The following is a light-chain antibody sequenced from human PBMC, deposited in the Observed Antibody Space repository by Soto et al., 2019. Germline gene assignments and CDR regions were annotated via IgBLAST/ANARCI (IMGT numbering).Light chain of an antibody. J-gene: IGLJ1*01. Sequence: QSALTQPPSASGSPGQSVTISRTGTTSDIGAYNYVSWYQQRPGKAPKLIIYEVTRRPSGVPDRIFGSKSYTTASLTVSGLQAEDAADYYCSSFAGTNSFVFGTGTKVTVL. CDR2: EVT. CDR3: SSFAGTNSFV. CDR1: TSDIGAYNY. V-gene: IGLV2-8*01.